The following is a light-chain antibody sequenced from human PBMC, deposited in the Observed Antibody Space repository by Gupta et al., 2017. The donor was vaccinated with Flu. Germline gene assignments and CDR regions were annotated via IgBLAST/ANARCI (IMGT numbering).Light chain of an antibody. V-gene: IGKV3-20*01. CDR3: QQYGTSWWT. CDR2: GAS. CDR1: QTVSSSY. Sequence: EIVLTQSPGTLSLSPAERATLSCRASQTVSSSYFAWYQQKPGQAPRLLIYGASSRATGIPDRFSGSGSGTDFTLTISRLEPEDFAMYYCQQYGTSWWTFGQGTKVEIK. J-gene: IGKJ1*01.